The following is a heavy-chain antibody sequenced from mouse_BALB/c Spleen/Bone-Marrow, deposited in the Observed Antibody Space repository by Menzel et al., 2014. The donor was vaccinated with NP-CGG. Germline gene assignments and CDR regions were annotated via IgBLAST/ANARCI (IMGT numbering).Heavy chain of an antibody. D-gene: IGHD1-1*01. CDR2: INPTRGYT. Sequence: VQLVESAGELARPGASVKMSCKASGYTFTSNTIQWVKQRPGQGLEWIGYINPTRGYTDYNQKFKDKTTLTADKSSSTAYMQLSSLTSEDSAVYYCAREATYYAYFDYWGQGTILTASS. CDR3: AREATYYAYFDY. CDR1: GYTFTSNT. V-gene: IGHV1-4*02. J-gene: IGHJ2*01.